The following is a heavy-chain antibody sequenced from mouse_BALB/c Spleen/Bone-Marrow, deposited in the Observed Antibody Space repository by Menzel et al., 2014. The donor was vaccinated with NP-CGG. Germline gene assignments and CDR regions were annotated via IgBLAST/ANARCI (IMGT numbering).Heavy chain of an antibody. CDR2: IEPANGNT. CDR3: ARGRGIYLGFAY. J-gene: IGHJ3*01. D-gene: IGHD2-1*01. V-gene: IGHV14-3*02. Sequence: EVQLQQSGAELVKPGAPVKLSCTASGFNIKDTYMNWVKQRPEQGLEWIGRIEPANGNTKYDPKFQGKATITTDTSSNTAYLQLSSLTSEDTAVYYCARGRGIYLGFAYWGQGTLVTVSA. CDR1: GFNIKDTY.